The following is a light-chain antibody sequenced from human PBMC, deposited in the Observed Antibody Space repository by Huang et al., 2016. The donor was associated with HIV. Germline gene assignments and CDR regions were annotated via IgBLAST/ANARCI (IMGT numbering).Light chain of an antibody. Sequence: EIVLTQSPATLSWSQGERATLSCRASQSVSSYLAWYQQKSVKAPGLLIYAASNRASGIPARFSGSGFGTDFTLTSSSLEPEYFAVYCCQQRSNWPRTFGQGTKVEIK. V-gene: IGKV3-11*01. CDR3: QQRSNWPRT. CDR2: AAS. J-gene: IGKJ1*01. CDR1: QSVSSY.